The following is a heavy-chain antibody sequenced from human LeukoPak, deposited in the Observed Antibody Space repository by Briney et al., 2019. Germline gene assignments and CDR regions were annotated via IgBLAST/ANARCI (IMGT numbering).Heavy chain of an antibody. CDR2: ISAYNGNT. D-gene: IGHD6-19*01. J-gene: IGHJ5*02. CDR3: ARWQSLKFEQWLVQDWFDP. V-gene: IGHV1-18*04. Sequence: ASVNVSCKASGYTFTSYGISWVRRAPGQGLEWMGWISAYNGNTNYAQKLQGRVTMTTDTSTSTAYMELRSLRSDDTAVYYCARWQSLKFEQWLVQDWFDPWGQGTLVTVSS. CDR1: GYTFTSYG.